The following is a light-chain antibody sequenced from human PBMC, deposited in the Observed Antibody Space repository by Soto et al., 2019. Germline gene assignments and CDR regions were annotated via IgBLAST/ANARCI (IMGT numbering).Light chain of an antibody. CDR1: QGIDTS. CDR3: QQANSFPPT. J-gene: IGKJ5*01. V-gene: IGKV1-12*01. CDR2: AAS. Sequence: ILLTQSPSSLSASLGDRVTITCRASQGIDTSLAWYQQKPGKAPKLLIYAASNFQSGVPSRFSGSGSGTHFTLTISSLQPEDFATYYCQQANSFPPTFGQGTRLEIK.